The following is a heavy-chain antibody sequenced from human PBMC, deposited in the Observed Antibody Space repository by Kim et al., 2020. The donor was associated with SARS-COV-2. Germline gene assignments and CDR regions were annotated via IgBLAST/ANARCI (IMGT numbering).Heavy chain of an antibody. CDR2: ISYDGSNK. J-gene: IGHJ4*02. Sequence: GGSLRLSCAASGFTFSSYAMHWVRQAPGKGLEWVAVISYDGSNKYYADSVKGRFTISRDNSKNTLYLQMNSLRAEDTAVYYCAREGSEEDWGQGTLVTVSS. CDR3: AREGSEED. V-gene: IGHV3-30-3*01. D-gene: IGHD3-10*01. CDR1: GFTFSSYA.